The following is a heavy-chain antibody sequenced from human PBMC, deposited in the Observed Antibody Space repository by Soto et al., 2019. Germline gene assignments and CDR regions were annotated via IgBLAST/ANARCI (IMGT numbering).Heavy chain of an antibody. J-gene: IGHJ5*01. V-gene: IGHV3-15*01. Sequence: EVQLVESGGGLVKPGGSLRLSCAASGFTLSNAWVSWVRQAPGKGLEWVGRIKNKIEGGTTDYAVPVKGRFTISTDDSKNILYLQINSLITEDPAVYYCASNWNFDSWGQGTPGTVS. CDR3: ASNWNFDS. CDR1: GFTLSNAW. CDR2: IKNKIEGGTT. D-gene: IGHD1-20*01.